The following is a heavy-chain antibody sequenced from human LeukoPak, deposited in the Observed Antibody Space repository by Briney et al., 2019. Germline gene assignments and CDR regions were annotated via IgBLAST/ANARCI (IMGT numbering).Heavy chain of an antibody. Sequence: ASVQVSCKASGYTFTSYDINWVRQAPGQGLEWMGWINTNTGNPTYAQGFTGRFVFSLDTSVSTAYLQISSLKAEDTAVYYCARAARYYYDSSGYSGYYYYGMDVWGQGTTVTVSS. D-gene: IGHD3-22*01. CDR2: INTNTGNP. J-gene: IGHJ6*02. CDR1: GYTFTSYD. V-gene: IGHV7-4-1*02. CDR3: ARAARYYYDSSGYSGYYYYGMDV.